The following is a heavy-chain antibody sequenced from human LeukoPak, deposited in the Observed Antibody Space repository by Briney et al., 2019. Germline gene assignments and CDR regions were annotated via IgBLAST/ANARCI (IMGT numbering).Heavy chain of an antibody. CDR2: FDPEDGEI. Sequence: GASVTVSCKVSSYTLTELSLHLVRQAPGTGLEWMGGFDPEDGEIIYAQKFQGRVTMTEYTSTDTATMELSSLRSEDTAVYYCATSLYDFWSGYDFDIWGQGTMVTVSS. CDR1: SYTLTELS. D-gene: IGHD3-3*01. CDR3: ATSLYDFWSGYDFDI. J-gene: IGHJ3*02. V-gene: IGHV1-24*01.